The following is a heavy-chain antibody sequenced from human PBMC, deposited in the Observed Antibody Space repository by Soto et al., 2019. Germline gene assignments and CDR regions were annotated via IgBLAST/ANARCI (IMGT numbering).Heavy chain of an antibody. CDR3: ARVRDFWSGYWS. Sequence: PSETLSLTCTVSGGSISSGDYYWSWIRQPPGKGLEWIGYIYYSGSTYYNPSLKSRVTISVDTPKNQFSLKLSSVTAADTAVYYCARVRDFWSGYWSWGQGTLVTVSS. CDR1: GGSISSGDYY. CDR2: IYYSGST. V-gene: IGHV4-30-4*01. J-gene: IGHJ4*02. D-gene: IGHD3-3*01.